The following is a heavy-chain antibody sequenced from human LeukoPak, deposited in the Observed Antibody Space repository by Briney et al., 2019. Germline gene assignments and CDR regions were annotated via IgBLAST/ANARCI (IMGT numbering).Heavy chain of an antibody. V-gene: IGHV3-7*01. J-gene: IGHJ6*02. CDR2: IKQDGSEK. CDR1: GFTFSSYW. CDR3: ARVAYYYYGMDV. D-gene: IGHD2-21*01. Sequence: GGSLKLSCEASGFTFSSYWMSWVRQAPGQGLEWMANIKQDGSEKYYVDSVKGRFTLSRDNAKNSLYLQMNSLRAEDTAVYYCARVAYYYYGMDVWGQGTTVTVSS.